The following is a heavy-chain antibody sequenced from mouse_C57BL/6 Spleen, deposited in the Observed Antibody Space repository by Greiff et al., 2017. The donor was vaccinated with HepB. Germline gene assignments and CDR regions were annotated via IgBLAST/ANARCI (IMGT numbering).Heavy chain of an antibody. CDR1: GYTFTSYW. J-gene: IGHJ2*01. V-gene: IGHV1-64*01. D-gene: IGHD1-1*01. Sequence: QVHVKQPGAELVKPGASVKLSCKASGYTFTSYWMHWVKQRPGQGLQWIGMIHPNSGSTNYNEKFKSKATLTVDKSSSTAYMQLSSLTSEDSAVYYCARETSTVFDYWGQGTTLTVSS. CDR2: IHPNSGST. CDR3: ARETSTVFDY.